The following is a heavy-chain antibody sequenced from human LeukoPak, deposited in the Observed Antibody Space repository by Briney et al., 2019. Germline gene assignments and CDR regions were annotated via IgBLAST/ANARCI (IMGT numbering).Heavy chain of an antibody. D-gene: IGHD4-23*01. CDR2: INTNTGNP. J-gene: IGHJ4*02. CDR1: GYTFTSYA. Sequence: GASVKVSCKASGYTFTSYAMNWVRQAPGQGLEWMGWINTNTGNPTYAQGFTGRFVFSLDTSVSTAYLQISSLKAEDTAVYYCASYLRYPDYGGMSPLDYWGQGTLVTVSP. V-gene: IGHV7-4-1*02. CDR3: ASYLRYPDYGGMSPLDY.